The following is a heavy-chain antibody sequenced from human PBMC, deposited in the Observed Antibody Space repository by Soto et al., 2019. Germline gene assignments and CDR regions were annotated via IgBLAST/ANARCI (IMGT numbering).Heavy chain of an antibody. Sequence: GGSLRLSCAASGFIFENFAMSWGRQAPGKGLEWISSISGSGFKKYYADSVKGRFTISRDNSKSTVYLELNNLSAEDTAVYHCAKNQGVELVPLATVDWFDPWGQGSVVTVSS. J-gene: IGHJ5*02. CDR1: GFIFENFA. V-gene: IGHV3-23*01. CDR2: ISGSGFKK. D-gene: IGHD1-26*01. CDR3: AKNQGVELVPLATVDWFDP.